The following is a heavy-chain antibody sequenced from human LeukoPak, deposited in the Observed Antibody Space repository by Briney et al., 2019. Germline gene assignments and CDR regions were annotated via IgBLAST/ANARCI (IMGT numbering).Heavy chain of an antibody. D-gene: IGHD3-10*01. Sequence: PGGSLRLSCAASGFTFSSYAMSWVRHAPGKGLERVSAISGSGGSTYYAHTVKGRFTISRDNSKNTLYLQMNSLRAEDTAVYYCAKGTKQVLLIRYYFDYWGQGTLVTVSS. J-gene: IGHJ4*02. V-gene: IGHV3-23*01. CDR2: ISGSGGST. CDR1: GFTFSSYA. CDR3: AKGTKQVLLIRYYFDY.